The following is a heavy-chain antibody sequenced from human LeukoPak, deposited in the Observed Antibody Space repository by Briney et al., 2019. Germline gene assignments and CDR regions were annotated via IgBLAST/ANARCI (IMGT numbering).Heavy chain of an antibody. D-gene: IGHD3-3*01. CDR1: GGSFSGYY. J-gene: IGHJ4*02. CDR2: INHSGST. Sequence: SETLSLTCAVYGGSFSGYYWSWIRQPPGEGLEWIGEINHSGSTNYNPSLKSRVTISVDTSKNQFSLKLSSVTAADTAVYYCARGSARFDYWGQGTLVTVSS. CDR3: ARGSARFDY. V-gene: IGHV4-34*01.